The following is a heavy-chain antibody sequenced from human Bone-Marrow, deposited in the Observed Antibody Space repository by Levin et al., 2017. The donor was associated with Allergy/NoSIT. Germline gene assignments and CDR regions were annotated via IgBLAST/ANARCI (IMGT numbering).Heavy chain of an antibody. CDR1: GFTFSDYY. J-gene: IGHJ6*02. D-gene: IGHD2-21*02. V-gene: IGHV3-11*01. CDR3: AGGEWRLLLSSYYAMDV. Sequence: PGGSLRLSCAASGFTFSDYYMSWIRQAPGKGLEWISYISISGRNIYYADSVKGRFTISRDNAKNSLYLHMNSLRAEDTAVYYCAGGEWRLLLSSYYAMDVWGQGTTVTVSS. CDR2: ISISGRNI.